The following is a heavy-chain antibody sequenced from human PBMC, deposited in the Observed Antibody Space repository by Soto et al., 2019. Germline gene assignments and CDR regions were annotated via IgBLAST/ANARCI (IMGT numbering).Heavy chain of an antibody. CDR1: GGSISSYY. D-gene: IGHD5-12*01. Sequence: SETLSLTCTVSGGSISSYYWSWIRQPPGKGLEWIGYIYYSGSTNYNPSLKSRVTISVDTSKNQFSLKLSSVTAADTAVYYCARLVATTETYYYYYYMDVWGKGTTVTVSS. CDR2: IYYSGST. J-gene: IGHJ6*03. V-gene: IGHV4-59*08. CDR3: ARLVATTETYYYYYYMDV.